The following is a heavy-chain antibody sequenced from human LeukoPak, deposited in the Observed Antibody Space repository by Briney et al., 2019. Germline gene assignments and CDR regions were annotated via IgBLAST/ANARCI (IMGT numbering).Heavy chain of an antibody. V-gene: IGHV4-59*11. D-gene: IGHD5-24*01. CDR2: IYYSGST. CDR1: GGSISSHY. Sequence: PSETLSLTCTVSGGSISSHYWSWIRQPPGKGLEWIGYIYYSGSTNYNPSLKSRVTISVDTSKNQFSLKLSSVTAADPAVYYCARTKEMATWSGPFDYWGQGTLVTVSS. CDR3: ARTKEMATWSGPFDY. J-gene: IGHJ4*02.